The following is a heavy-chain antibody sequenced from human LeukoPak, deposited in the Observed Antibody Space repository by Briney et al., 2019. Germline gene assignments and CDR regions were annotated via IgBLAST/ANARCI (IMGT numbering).Heavy chain of an antibody. Sequence: GGSQRLSCAASGFTFSSYSMHWVRQTPGKGLEWISYINPRSTTIYYADSVKGRFTISRDNAKNSLFLQMNSLRVEDTAVYFCARADGARDWFDPWGQGTLVTVSS. D-gene: IGHD3-10*01. CDR2: INPRSTTI. V-gene: IGHV3-48*01. CDR3: ARADGARDWFDP. CDR1: GFTFSSYS. J-gene: IGHJ5*02.